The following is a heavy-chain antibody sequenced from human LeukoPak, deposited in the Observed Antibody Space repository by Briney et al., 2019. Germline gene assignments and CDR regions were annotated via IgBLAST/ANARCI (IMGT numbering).Heavy chain of an antibody. CDR1: GGSISSYY. CDR2: INHSGST. J-gene: IGHJ6*03. V-gene: IGHV4-34*01. D-gene: IGHD2-15*01. Sequence: ASETLSLTCTVSGGSISSYYWSWIRQPPGKGLEWIGEINHSGSTNYNPSLKSRVTISVDTSKNQFSLKLSSVTAADAAVYYCARGPYCSGGSCYRLAYYYYYYYMDVWGKGTTVTVSS. CDR3: ARGPYCSGGSCYRLAYYYYYYYMDV.